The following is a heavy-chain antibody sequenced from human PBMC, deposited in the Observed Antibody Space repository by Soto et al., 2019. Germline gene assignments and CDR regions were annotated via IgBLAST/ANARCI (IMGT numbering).Heavy chain of an antibody. J-gene: IGHJ4*02. CDR3: ARGNYYDSSGYYKNFDY. D-gene: IGHD3-22*01. CDR1: GFTFSSYG. V-gene: IGHV3-33*01. CDR2: IWYDGSNK. Sequence: HPGGSLRLSCAASGFTFSSYGMHWVRQAPGKGLEWVAVIWYDGSNKYYADSVKGRFTISRDNSKNTLYLQMNSLRAEDTAVYYCARGNYYDSSGYYKNFDYWGQGTLVTVSS.